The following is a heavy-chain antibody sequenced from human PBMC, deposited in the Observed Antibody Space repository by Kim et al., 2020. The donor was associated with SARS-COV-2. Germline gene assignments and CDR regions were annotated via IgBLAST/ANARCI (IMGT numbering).Heavy chain of an antibody. D-gene: IGHD3-10*01. V-gene: IGHV3-74*01. CDR1: GFTLTNNW. J-gene: IGHJ3*02. Sequence: GGSLRLSCAASGFTLTNNWVQWVRQAPGKGLDWVSRLNSDGSSRSYADCVKGRFTSSRDNAKNTMYLEMNSLRDEDTAVYYCHVRQVITYSFDIWGQGTMVTVSS. CDR2: LNSDGSSR. CDR3: HVRQVITYSFDI.